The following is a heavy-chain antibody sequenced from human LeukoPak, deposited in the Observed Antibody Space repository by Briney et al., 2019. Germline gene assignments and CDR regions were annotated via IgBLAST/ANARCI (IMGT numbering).Heavy chain of an antibody. CDR1: GYTFTGYY. CDR2: INPNSGGT. CDR3: ARDLKFRFDP. Sequence: ASVKVSCKASGYTFTGYYMHWVRQAPGQGLEWMGWINPNSGGTNYAQRFQGRVTMTRDTSISTAYMELSRLRSDDRAVYYCARDLKFRFDPWGQGTLVTVSS. J-gene: IGHJ5*02. V-gene: IGHV1-2*02.